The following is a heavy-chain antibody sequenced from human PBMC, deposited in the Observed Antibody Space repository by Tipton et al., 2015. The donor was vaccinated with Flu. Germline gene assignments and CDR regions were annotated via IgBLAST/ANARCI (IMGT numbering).Heavy chain of an antibody. D-gene: IGHD2/OR15-2a*01. J-gene: IGHJ6*02. Sequence: TLSLTCAVYGGSFSGYYWSWIRQPPGKGLEWIGEINHSGSTNYNPSLKSRVTISVDTSKNRFSLKLSSVTAADTAVYYCARQGRKRTVLHYYYYGMDVWGQGTTVTVSS. V-gene: IGHV4-34*01. CDR3: ARQGRKRTVLHYYYYGMDV. CDR1: GGSFSGYY. CDR2: INHSGST.